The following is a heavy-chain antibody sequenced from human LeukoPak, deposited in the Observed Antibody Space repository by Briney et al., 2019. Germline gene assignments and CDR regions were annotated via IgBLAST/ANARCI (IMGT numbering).Heavy chain of an antibody. CDR3: ARQLLGSQFDY. J-gene: IGHJ4*01. V-gene: IGHV4-4*09. CDR1: GASFTSYY. CDR2: IYTSGST. Sequence: SETLSLTCSVSGASFTSYYWSWIRQPPGEGLEWIGYIYTSGSTNYNPALKSRVTISVDTSKNQFSLRLSSVTAADTALYYCARQLLGSQFDYWGRGMLVAVSS. D-gene: IGHD2-2*01.